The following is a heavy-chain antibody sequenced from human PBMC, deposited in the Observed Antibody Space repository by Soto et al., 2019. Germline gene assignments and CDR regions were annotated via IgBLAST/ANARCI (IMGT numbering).Heavy chain of an antibody. V-gene: IGHV4-61*01. J-gene: IGHJ4*01. CDR1: GDSVSGGTYY. D-gene: IGHD5-18*01. CDR3: ARDMREYSQAFDF. CDR2: IYYSGST. Sequence: QLQLQESGPGLVKPSETLSVTCTVSGDSVSGGTYYWSSIRQPPGKGLEWIGHIYYSGSTTYNPALHSRLTGSVHTSKDQFSLTLCSVTGADTAVYYCARDMREYSQAFDFWGHGTLVTVST.